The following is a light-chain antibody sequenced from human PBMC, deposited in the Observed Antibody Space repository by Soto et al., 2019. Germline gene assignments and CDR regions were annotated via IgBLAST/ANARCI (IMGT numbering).Light chain of an antibody. J-gene: IGLJ3*02. CDR3: CSYAGSYTLV. CDR2: DVT. Sequence: QSALTQPRSVSGSPGQSVTISCTGTNSDVGDYNYVSWYQQQPGEAPKVMIYDVTKRPSGVPDRFSGSKSGNTASLTISGLQAEDEADYYCCSYAGSYTLVFGGGTQLTVL. CDR1: NSDVGDYNY. V-gene: IGLV2-11*01.